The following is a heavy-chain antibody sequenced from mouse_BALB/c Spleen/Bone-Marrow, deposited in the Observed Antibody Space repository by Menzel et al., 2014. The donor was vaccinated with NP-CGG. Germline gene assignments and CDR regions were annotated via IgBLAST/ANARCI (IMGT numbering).Heavy chain of an antibody. J-gene: IGHJ4*01. V-gene: IGHV1-54*01. CDR2: INPGSGGT. Sequence: VKLMESGAELVRPGTSVKVSCKASGYAFTNYLIEWVKQRPGQGLEWIGVINPGSGGTNYNEKFKGKATLTADKSSSTAYMQLSSLTSDDSAVYFCARWDYAMDYWGQGTSVTVSP. CDR1: GYAFTNYL. CDR3: ARWDYAMDY.